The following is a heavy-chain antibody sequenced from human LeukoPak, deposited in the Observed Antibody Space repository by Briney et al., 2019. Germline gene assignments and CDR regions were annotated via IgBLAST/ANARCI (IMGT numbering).Heavy chain of an antibody. CDR1: GYTFTSYG. V-gene: IGHV1-18*01. J-gene: IGHJ4*02. CDR2: ISAYNGNT. Sequence: ASAKVSCKASGYTFTSYGISWVRQAPGQGLEWMGWISAYNGNTNYAQKLQGRVTMTTDTSTSTAYMELRSLRSDDTAVYYCARDPGETYYYGSGSYYKDYWGQGTLVTASS. CDR3: ARDPGETYYYGSGSYYKDY. D-gene: IGHD3-10*01.